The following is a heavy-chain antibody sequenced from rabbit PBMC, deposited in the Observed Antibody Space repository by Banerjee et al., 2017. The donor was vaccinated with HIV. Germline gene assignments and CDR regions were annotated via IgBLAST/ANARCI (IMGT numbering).Heavy chain of an antibody. V-gene: IGHV1S45*01. Sequence: QEQLEESGGDLVKPEGSLTLTCTASGSDISSNAMCWVRQAPGKGLELIACINTSSGNTVYASWAKGRFTISKTSSTTVTLQMTSLTAADTATYFCARDLAGVIGWNFNLWGPGTLVTVS. CDR1: GSDISSNA. CDR2: INTSSGNT. CDR3: ARDLAGVIGWNFNL. D-gene: IGHD4-1*01. J-gene: IGHJ4*01.